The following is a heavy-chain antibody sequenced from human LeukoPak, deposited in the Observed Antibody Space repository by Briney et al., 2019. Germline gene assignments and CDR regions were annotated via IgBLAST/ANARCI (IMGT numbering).Heavy chain of an antibody. CDR3: ARQGYTYYYDSSGYYPFDY. V-gene: IGHV4-39*01. D-gene: IGHD3-22*01. J-gene: IGHJ4*02. CDR2: IYYSGST. CDR1: GGSISSYY. Sequence: PSETLSLTCTVSGGSISSYYWSWIRQPPGKGLEWIGSIYYSGSTYYNPSLKSRVTISVDTSKNQFSLKLSSVTAAGTAVYYCARQGYTYYYDSSGYYPFDYWGQGTLVTVSS.